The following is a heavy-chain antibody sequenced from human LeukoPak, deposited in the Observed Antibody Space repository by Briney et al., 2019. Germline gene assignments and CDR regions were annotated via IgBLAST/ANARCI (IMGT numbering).Heavy chain of an antibody. CDR3: VSMVRGIGY. CDR1: GFTFENYG. V-gene: IGHV3-30*02. J-gene: IGHJ4*02. Sequence: GGSLRLSCAASGFTFENYGMNWVRQAPGKGLEWVTLVWYDGNRKYYADSVKGRLTISRDDSKNSVYLQLNSLRPEDTAMYYCVSMVRGIGYWGQGTLVTVSS. CDR2: VWYDGNRK. D-gene: IGHD3-10*01.